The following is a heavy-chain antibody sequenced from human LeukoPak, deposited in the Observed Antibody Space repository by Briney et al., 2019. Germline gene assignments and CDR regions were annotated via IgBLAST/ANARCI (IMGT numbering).Heavy chain of an antibody. CDR1: GFTFDDYG. CDR3: ARVDDSSGYYYAAFDY. V-gene: IGHV3-20*04. D-gene: IGHD3-22*01. J-gene: IGHJ4*02. Sequence: PGGSLRPSCAASGFTFDDYGMSWVRQAPGKGLEWVSGINWNGGSTGYADSVKGRFTISRDNAKNSLYLQMNSLRAEDTALYYCARVDDSSGYYYAAFDYWGQGTLVTVSS. CDR2: INWNGGST.